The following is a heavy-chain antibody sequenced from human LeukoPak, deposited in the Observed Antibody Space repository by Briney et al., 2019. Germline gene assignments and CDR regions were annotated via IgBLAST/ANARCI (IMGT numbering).Heavy chain of an antibody. CDR1: GYTFTSYD. D-gene: IGHD6-13*01. V-gene: IGHV1-8*01. Sequence: GASVKVSCKASGYTFTSYDINWVRQATGQGLEWMGWMNPNSGNTGYAQKFQGRVTMTRDTSISTAYMELSSLRSEDTAVYYCARSLRAAAGRRWFDPWGQGTLVTVSS. J-gene: IGHJ5*02. CDR2: MNPNSGNT. CDR3: ARSLRAAAGRRWFDP.